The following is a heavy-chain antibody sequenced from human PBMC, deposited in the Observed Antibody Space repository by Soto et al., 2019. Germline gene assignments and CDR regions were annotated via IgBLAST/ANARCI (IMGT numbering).Heavy chain of an antibody. J-gene: IGHJ5*02. D-gene: IGHD3-22*01. CDR3: ARALYYYDSSGYSYHNWFDP. CDR1: GYTFTSYY. V-gene: IGHV1-2*04. CDR2: INPNSGGT. Sequence: ASVKVSCKASGYTFTSYYMHWVRQAPGQGLEWMGWINPNSGGTNYAQKFQGWVTMTRDTSISTAYMELSRLRSDDTAVYYCARALYYYDSSGYSYHNWFDPWGQGTLVTVSS.